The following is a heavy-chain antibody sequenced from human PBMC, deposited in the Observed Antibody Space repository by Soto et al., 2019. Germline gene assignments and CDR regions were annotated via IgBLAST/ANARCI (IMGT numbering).Heavy chain of an antibody. CDR2: ISYDGSNK. D-gene: IGHD3-10*01. J-gene: IGHJ4*02. CDR3: AKEGDGSGSYYNY. V-gene: IGHV3-30*18. CDR1: GFTFSSYG. Sequence: QVQLVESGGGVVQPGRSLRLSCAASGFTFSSYGMHWVRQAPGKGLEWVAVISYDGSNKYYADSVKGRFTISRDNSKNTLYLQMNSLRAEDTAVYYCAKEGDGSGSYYNYWGQGTLVTVSS.